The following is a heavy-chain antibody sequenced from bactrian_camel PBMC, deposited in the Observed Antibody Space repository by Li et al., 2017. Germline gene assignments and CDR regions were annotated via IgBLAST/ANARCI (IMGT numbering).Heavy chain of an antibody. D-gene: IGHD6*01. CDR2: INVDSGRT. Sequence: HVQLVESGGGLVQPGGSLRLSCAASGITFSDTEMSWVRQASGKGLEWVSMINVDSGRTSYVDSVRGRFTVSRDNAKNTLYLQMNDLKPEDTAVYYCSTDRSANTRGQGTQVTVS. V-gene: IGHV3S1*01. J-gene: IGHJ4*01. CDR1: GITFSDTE.